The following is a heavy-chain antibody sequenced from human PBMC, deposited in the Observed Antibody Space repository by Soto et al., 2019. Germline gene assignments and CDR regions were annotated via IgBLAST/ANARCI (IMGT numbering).Heavy chain of an antibody. CDR1: GGSISSYY. CDR3: ARDHHYYDSSGYYYFWFDP. CDR2: IYYSGST. J-gene: IGHJ5*02. V-gene: IGHV4-59*01. D-gene: IGHD3-22*01. Sequence: PSETLSLTCTVSGGSISSYYWSWIRQPPGKGLEWIGYIYYSGSTNYNPSLKSRVTISVDTSKNQFSLKLSSVTAADTAVYYCARDHHYYDSSGYYYFWFDPWGQGTLVTVSS.